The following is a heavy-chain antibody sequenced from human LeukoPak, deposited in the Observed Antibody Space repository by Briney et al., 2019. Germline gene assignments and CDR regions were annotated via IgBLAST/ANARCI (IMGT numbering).Heavy chain of an antibody. V-gene: IGHV4-30-2*01. D-gene: IGHD2-21*02. CDR3: ARGLIPERWFDP. CDR2: IYQSGST. CDR1: GGSISSGGYS. Sequence: TLSLTCGVSGGSISSGGYSWNWIRQPPGKGLEWIGYIYQSGSTYHNPSLKSRVTISVDRPKNQFSLKLNSVTAADTAVYYCARGLIPERWFDPWGQGTLVTVSS. J-gene: IGHJ5*02.